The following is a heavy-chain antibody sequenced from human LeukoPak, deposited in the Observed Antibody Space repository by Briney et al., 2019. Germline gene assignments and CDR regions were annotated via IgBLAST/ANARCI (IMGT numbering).Heavy chain of an antibody. CDR3: ARATLDN. CDR2: IYSGGST. Sequence: GGSLRLSCAASGFTVSNNCISWVRQAPGKGLEWVSVIYSGGSTKYADSVKARFTISRDNSKNTVYLQMNSLRADDTAVYYCARATLDNWGQGTLVTVSS. J-gene: IGHJ4*02. CDR1: GFTVSNNC. V-gene: IGHV3-53*01.